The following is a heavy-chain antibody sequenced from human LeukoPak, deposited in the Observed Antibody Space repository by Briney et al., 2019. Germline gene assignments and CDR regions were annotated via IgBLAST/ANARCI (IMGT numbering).Heavy chain of an antibody. CDR2: ISHDGSNK. J-gene: IGHJ3*02. CDR1: GFTFSSYA. Sequence: PGRSPRLSCAASGFTFSSYAMHWVRQAPGKGLEWVAIISHDGSNKYYADSVKGRFTISRDNSKNTLYLQMNSLRAEDTAVYYCAREGVVPKDAFDIWGQGTMVTVSS. D-gene: IGHD3-3*01. CDR3: AREGVVPKDAFDI. V-gene: IGHV3-30*04.